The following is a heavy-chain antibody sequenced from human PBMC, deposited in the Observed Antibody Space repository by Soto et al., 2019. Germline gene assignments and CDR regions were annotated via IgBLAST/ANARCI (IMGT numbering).Heavy chain of an antibody. D-gene: IGHD3-22*01. CDR1: GGSISSSNW. CDR3: ARGAYYDSSGYSEKIFFAY. CDR2: IYHSGST. J-gene: IGHJ4*02. Sequence: SETLSLTCAVSGGSISSSNWWSWVRQPPGKGLEWIGEIYHSGSTNYNPSLKSRVTISVDKSKNQFSLKLSSVTAADTAVYYCARGAYYDSSGYSEKIFFAYWGQGTLVTVSS. V-gene: IGHV4-4*02.